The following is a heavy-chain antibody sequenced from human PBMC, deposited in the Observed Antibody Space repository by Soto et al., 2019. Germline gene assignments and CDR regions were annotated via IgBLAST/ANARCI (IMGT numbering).Heavy chain of an antibody. CDR1: GFTFSSYA. CDR3: AKVPTPTPYYDILTGYYKIVDY. CDR2: ISGSGGST. V-gene: IGHV3-23*01. J-gene: IGHJ4*02. D-gene: IGHD3-9*01. Sequence: PGGSLRLSCAASGFTFSSYAMSWVRQAPGKGLEWVSAISGSGGSTYYADSVKGRFTISRDNSKNTLYLQMNSLRAEDTAVYYCAKVPTPTPYYDILTGYYKIVDYWGQGTLVTVSS.